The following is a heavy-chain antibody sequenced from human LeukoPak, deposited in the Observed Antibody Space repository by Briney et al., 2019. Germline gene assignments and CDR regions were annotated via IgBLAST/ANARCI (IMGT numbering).Heavy chain of an antibody. CDR2: IYYSGST. CDR3: AGYDFWSGYYDY. V-gene: IGHV4-39*07. D-gene: IGHD3-3*01. CDR1: GGSISSSRYY. Sequence: PSETLSLTCTVSGGSISSSRYYWGWIRQPPGKGLEWIGSIYYSGSTYYNPSLKNRVTISIDTSKNQFSLKLSSVTAAGTAVYYCAGYDFWSGYYDYWGQGTLVTVSS. J-gene: IGHJ4*02.